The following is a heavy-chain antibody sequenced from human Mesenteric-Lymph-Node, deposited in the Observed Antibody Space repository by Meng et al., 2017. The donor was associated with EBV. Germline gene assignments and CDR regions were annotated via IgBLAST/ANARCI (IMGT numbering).Heavy chain of an antibody. CDR3: ARVSEISGTWLDC. V-gene: IGHV4-4*02. D-gene: IGHD1-7*01. CDR2: VFHIGST. Sequence: QVQVQDAGPGLVTPSGTLSLTCAVSGGSISGNNWWSWIRQPPGKGLEWIGEVFHIGSTNYNPSLKSRVTISLDKSKNQFSLKLTSVTAADTAVYFCARVSEISGTWLDCWGQGTLVTVSS. CDR1: GGSISGNNW. J-gene: IGHJ1*01.